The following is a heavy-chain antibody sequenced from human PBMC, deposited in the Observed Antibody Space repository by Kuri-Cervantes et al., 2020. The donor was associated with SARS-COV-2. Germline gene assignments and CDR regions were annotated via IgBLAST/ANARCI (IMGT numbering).Heavy chain of an antibody. V-gene: IGHV3-48*03. D-gene: IGHD3-3*01. Sequence: GESLKISCAASGFTFSSYEMNWVRQAPGKGLEWVSYISSSGSTIYYADSVKGRFTISRDNAKNSLYLQMNSLRAEDTAVYYCARDRYDFWSGLGYYYYGMDVWGQGTTVTVSS. CDR2: ISSSGSTI. CDR3: ARDRYDFWSGLGYYYYGMDV. CDR1: GFTFSSYE. J-gene: IGHJ6*02.